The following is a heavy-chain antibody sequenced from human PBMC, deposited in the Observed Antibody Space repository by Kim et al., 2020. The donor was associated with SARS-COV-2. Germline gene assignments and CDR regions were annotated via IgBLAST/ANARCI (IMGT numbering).Heavy chain of an antibody. V-gene: IGHV3-11*01. D-gene: IGHD6-6*01. CDR1: GFTFSDYY. CDR3: AREDSSSFLDY. Sequence: GGSLRLSCAASGFTFSDYYMNWIRQAPGKGLEWVSYISSSGSTIKYADSVKGRFTISRDNAKNSLYLQMNSLRGEDTAVYYRAREDSSSFLDYWGQGTLVTVSS. CDR2: ISSSGSTI. J-gene: IGHJ4*02.